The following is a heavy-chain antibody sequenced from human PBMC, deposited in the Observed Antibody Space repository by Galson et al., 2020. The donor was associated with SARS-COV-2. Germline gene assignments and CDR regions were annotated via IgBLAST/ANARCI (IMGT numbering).Heavy chain of an antibody. V-gene: IGHV3-21*01. CDR3: ARDGIGSTYYMDV. Sequence: NSGGSLRLSCAVSGFTFSTYSMNWVRQAPGKGLEWVSSISSSSNYIYYADSVKGRFTISRDNAKNSLYLQMNSLRAEDTAVYYCARDGIGSTYYMDVWGKGTTVTISS. CDR1: GFTFSTYS. J-gene: IGHJ6*03. D-gene: IGHD2-2*01. CDR2: ISSSSNYI.